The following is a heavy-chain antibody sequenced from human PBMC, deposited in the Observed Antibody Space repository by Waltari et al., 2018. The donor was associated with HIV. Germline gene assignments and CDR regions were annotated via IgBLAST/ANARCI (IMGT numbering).Heavy chain of an antibody. Sequence: QVQLQESGPGLVKPSETLSLTCNVPGDSITNFYWSWIRLSPEKALEWIGYIKDSGSTNYNPSLRSRVTISRDVSRNQYSLTMTSVTAADTAVYYCARHLSVRAVFDYWGQGTLVAVSS. V-gene: IGHV4-59*08. J-gene: IGHJ4*02. D-gene: IGHD1-1*01. CDR2: IKDSGST. CDR3: ARHLSVRAVFDY. CDR1: GDSITNFY.